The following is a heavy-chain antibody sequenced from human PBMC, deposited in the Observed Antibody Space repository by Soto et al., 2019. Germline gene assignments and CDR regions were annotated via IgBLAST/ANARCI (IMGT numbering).Heavy chain of an antibody. D-gene: IGHD6-19*01. CDR3: VKFLFPVAAYYGMDV. CDR1: GFTFSNYA. V-gene: IGHV3-23*01. J-gene: IGHJ6*02. Sequence: EGQLLESGGGLVQPGGSLRLSCAASGFTFSNYAMSWVRQAPGRGLEWVSTISGGGASTFYPDSVKGRFTIFRDNSRNTLSLQMNSLRAEDAAVYYCVKFLFPVAAYYGMDVWGQGTTVTVSS. CDR2: ISGGGAST.